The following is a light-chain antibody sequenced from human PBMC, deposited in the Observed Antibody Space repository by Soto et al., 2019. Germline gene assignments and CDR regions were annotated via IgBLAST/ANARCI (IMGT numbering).Light chain of an antibody. CDR3: QQYVSPPIT. V-gene: IGKV3-20*01. CDR1: QSVTSTY. Sequence: EIVLTQSPGTLSLSPGERATLSCRASQSVTSTYLGWYQQKPGQAPRLLIYGASSRATGIPDRFSGSGSGTDFTLTISRLEPEDFAVYYCQQYVSPPITFGQGTRLEIK. CDR2: GAS. J-gene: IGKJ5*01.